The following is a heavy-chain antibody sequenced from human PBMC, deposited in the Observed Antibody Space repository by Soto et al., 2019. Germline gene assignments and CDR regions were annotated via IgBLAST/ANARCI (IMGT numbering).Heavy chain of an antibody. CDR2: ISYDGSNK. CDR3: AKALRYCSSTSCRPDDR. Sequence: QVQLVESGGGVVQPGRALRLSCAASGFTFSSYGMHWVRQAPGKGLEWVAVISYDGSNKYYADSVKGRFTISRDNSKNTLYLQMNSLRAEDTAVYYCAKALRYCSSTSCRPDDRWGQGTLVTVSS. D-gene: IGHD2-2*01. J-gene: IGHJ5*02. V-gene: IGHV3-30*18. CDR1: GFTFSSYG.